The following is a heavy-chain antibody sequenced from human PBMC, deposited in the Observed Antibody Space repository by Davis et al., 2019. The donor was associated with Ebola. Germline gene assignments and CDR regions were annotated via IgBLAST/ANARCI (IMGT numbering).Heavy chain of an antibody. Sequence: SVKVSCKASGGTFSSYGISWVRQAPGQGLEWMGRIIPILGIANYAQKFQGRVTITADKSTSTAYMELSSLRSEDTAVYYCARDQHDYGDYNWFDPWGQGTLVTVSS. CDR2: IIPILGIA. D-gene: IGHD4-17*01. J-gene: IGHJ5*02. CDR3: ARDQHDYGDYNWFDP. CDR1: GGTFSSYG. V-gene: IGHV1-69*04.